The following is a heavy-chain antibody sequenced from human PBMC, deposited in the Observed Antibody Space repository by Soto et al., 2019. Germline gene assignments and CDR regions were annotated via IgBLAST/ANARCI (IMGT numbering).Heavy chain of an antibody. CDR2: IYYSGST. CDR3: ARDHGSYGVDY. D-gene: IGHD1-26*01. Sequence: NPSETLSLTCTVSGGSISSYYWSWIRQPPGKGLEWIGYIYYSGSTNYNPSPKSRVTISVDTSKNQFSLKLSSVTAADTAVYYCARDHGSYGVDYWGQGTLVTVSS. V-gene: IGHV4-59*01. J-gene: IGHJ4*02. CDR1: GGSISSYY.